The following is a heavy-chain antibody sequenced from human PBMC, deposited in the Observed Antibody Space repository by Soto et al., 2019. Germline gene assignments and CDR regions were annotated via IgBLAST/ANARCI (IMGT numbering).Heavy chain of an antibody. CDR2: IDPSDSYT. V-gene: IGHV5-10-1*01. Sequence: GASLKISCKGSGYSFTIYWISWVRQMPGKGLEWMGRIDPSDSYTNYSPSFQGHVTISADKSISTAYLQWSSLKASDTAMYYCARTSMQSRGYSYGHGGMDVWGQGTTVTVSS. D-gene: IGHD5-18*01. J-gene: IGHJ6*02. CDR1: GYSFTIYW. CDR3: ARTSMQSRGYSYGHGGMDV.